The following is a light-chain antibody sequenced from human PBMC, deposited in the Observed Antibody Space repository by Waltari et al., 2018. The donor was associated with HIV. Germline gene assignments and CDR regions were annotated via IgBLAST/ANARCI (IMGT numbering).Light chain of an antibody. Sequence: QSALTQAASVSGSPGQSITISCTGRSSDIGAYNYVSWYQQHPDKVPKLVIYEVSNRPSGISNRFSGSKSVNTASLTISGLQADDEASYYCSSYTASSTLDVVFGGGTRLTVL. V-gene: IGLV2-14*03. CDR3: SSYTASSTLDVV. J-gene: IGLJ2*01. CDR1: SSDIGAYNY. CDR2: EVS.